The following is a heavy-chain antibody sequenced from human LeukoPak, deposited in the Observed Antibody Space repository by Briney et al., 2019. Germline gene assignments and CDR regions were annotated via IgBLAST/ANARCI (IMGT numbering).Heavy chain of an antibody. Sequence: PSDTLALTCAVSGYSISSNHWWGWIRQPPGKGLDWIGYIFYAGSTYYNPSLKSRATMSVDTSKNQFSLRLSSVTAVDTAVYYCARIGPILGAAWVDYWGQGTLVSVSS. V-gene: IGHV4-28*01. CDR3: ARIGPILGAAWVDY. J-gene: IGHJ4*02. CDR2: IFYAGST. D-gene: IGHD3-3*02. CDR1: GYSISSNHW.